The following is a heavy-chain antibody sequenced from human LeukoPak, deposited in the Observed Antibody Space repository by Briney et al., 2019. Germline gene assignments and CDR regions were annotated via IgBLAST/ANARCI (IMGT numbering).Heavy chain of an antibody. CDR2: ISITGDII. J-gene: IGHJ3*01. CDR1: GFGLSGYN. V-gene: IGHV3-48*04. Sequence: GGSLRLSCAPSGFGLSGYNMNCVRQAPGNGLEWVSHISITGDIIHYADSVKGRFTISRDNAKNSLFLQMNSLRAEDTAVYYCARLPTLNNQLTYSSWDAFDVWGQGTVVTVSS. CDR3: ARLPTLNNQLTYSSWDAFDV. D-gene: IGHD2-2*01.